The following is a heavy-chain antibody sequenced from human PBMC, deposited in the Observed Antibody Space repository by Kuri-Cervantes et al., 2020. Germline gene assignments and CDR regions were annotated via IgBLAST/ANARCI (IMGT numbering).Heavy chain of an antibody. CDR1: GGSISSGGYY. J-gene: IGHJ4*02. D-gene: IGHD6-13*01. CDR3: ARSSSWYGLDY. V-gene: IGHV4-31*03. Sequence: LRLSCTVSGGSISSGGYYWSWIRQHPGKGLEWIGYIYYSGSTYYNPSLKSRVTISVDTSKNQFSLKLSSVTAADTAVYYCARSSSWYGLDYWGQGTLVTVSS. CDR2: IYYSGST.